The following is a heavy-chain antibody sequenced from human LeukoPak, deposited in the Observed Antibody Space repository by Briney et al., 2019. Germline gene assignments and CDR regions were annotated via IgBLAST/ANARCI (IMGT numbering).Heavy chain of an antibody. V-gene: IGHV3-53*01. J-gene: IGHJ4*02. CDR3: ARGGGGGNPFDY. Sequence: GGSLRLSCAVSGFTVSNNYMSWVRQAPGKGLAWVSVIYSDGSTYYADSVKGRFTISRDNSKNTLYLQMNSLRAEDTAVYYWARGGGGGNPFDYWGQGTLVTVSS. CDR1: GFTVSNNY. CDR2: IYSDGST. D-gene: IGHD4-23*01.